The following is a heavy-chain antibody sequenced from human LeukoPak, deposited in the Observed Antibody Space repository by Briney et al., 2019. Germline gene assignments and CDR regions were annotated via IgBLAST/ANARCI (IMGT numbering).Heavy chain of an antibody. CDR3: ARGSSGYSYGYDY. CDR2: ISSSSSYI. Sequence: GGSLRLSCAASGFTFSSYSMNWVRQAPGKGLEWVSSISSSSSYIYYADSVKGRFTISRDNAKNSLYLQMNSLRAEDTAVYYCARGSSGYSYGYDYWGQGTLVTAAS. D-gene: IGHD5-18*01. J-gene: IGHJ4*02. CDR1: GFTFSSYS. V-gene: IGHV3-21*01.